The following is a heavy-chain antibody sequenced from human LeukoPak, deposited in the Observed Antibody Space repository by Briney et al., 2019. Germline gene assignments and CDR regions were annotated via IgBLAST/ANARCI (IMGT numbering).Heavy chain of an antibody. J-gene: IGHJ3*02. CDR1: GFTFDDYA. CDR3: AKGLAGATDDAFDI. CDR2: ISWNSGSI. D-gene: IGHD1-26*01. V-gene: IGHV3-9*01. Sequence: GGSLRLSCAASGFTFDDYAMHWVRQAPGKGLEWVSGISWNSGSIGYADSVKGRFTISRDNAKNSLYLQMNSLRAEDTALYYCAKGLAGATDDAFDIWGQGTMVTVPS.